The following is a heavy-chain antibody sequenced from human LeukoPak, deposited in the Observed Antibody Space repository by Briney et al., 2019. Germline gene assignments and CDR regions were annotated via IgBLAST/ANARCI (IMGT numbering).Heavy chain of an antibody. D-gene: IGHD1-1*01. CDR2: IIPIFGIA. CDR1: GGTFNSYA. V-gene: IGHV1-69*04. J-gene: IGHJ4*02. CDR3: ARDSTGTSESDY. Sequence: SVTVSCKASGGTFNSYAISWVRQAPGQGLEWMGRIIPIFGIANYAQKFQGRVTITADKSTSTAYMELSSLRSEDTAVYYCARDSTGTSESDYWGQGTLVTVSS.